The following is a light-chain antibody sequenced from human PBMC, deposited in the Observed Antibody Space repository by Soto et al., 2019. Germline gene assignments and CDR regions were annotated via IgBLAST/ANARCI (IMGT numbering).Light chain of an antibody. J-gene: IGKJ4*01. CDR2: SAS. V-gene: IGKV1-9*01. CDR1: QGITSY. Sequence: IQLTQSPSSLSASVGDRVTITCRASQGITSYLAWYQQRPGKAPGLLIYSASTLQSGVPSRFSGSGYGTDFSLTISNLQPEDFATYYCRQIYSHPLTFGGGTKVDIK. CDR3: RQIYSHPLT.